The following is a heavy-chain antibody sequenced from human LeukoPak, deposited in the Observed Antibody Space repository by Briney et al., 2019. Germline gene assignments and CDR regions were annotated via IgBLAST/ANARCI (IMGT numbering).Heavy chain of an antibody. CDR1: GFTFSSYW. V-gene: IGHV3-74*01. CDR2: INRDGSST. CDR3: ARVGSSSMYYYYYYMDV. Sequence: QPGGSLRLSCAASGFTFSSYWIRWVRQAPGKGLVWVSRINRDGSSTDYADSVKGRFTISRDNAKNALYLQMNSLRVEDTAVYYCARVGSSSMYYYYYYMDVWGKGTTVTVSS. J-gene: IGHJ6*03. D-gene: IGHD6-13*01.